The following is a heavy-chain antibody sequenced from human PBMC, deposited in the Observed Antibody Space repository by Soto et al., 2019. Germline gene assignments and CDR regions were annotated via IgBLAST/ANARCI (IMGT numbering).Heavy chain of an antibody. CDR2: ISNDGDTT. V-gene: IGHV3-23*01. J-gene: IGHJ4*02. D-gene: IGHD2-21*02. CDR3: APDSVHGDRLLEVDS. Sequence: GGSLRLSCAASGFSFDNYAFNWVRQAPGKGLEWGSTISNDGDTTYYSDSVKGRFTISRDNPKNTLYLQMSSLRAEDTATYYCAPDSVHGDRLLEVDSWGQGTLVTVSS. CDR1: GFSFDNYA.